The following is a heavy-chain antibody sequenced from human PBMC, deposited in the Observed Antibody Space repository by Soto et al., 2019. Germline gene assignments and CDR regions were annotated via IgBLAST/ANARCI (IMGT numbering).Heavy chain of an antibody. D-gene: IGHD2-15*01. CDR2: ISGSGGST. Sequence: GGSLRLSCAASGFTFSSYAMSWVRQAPGKGLEWVSAISGSGGSTYYADSMKGRFTISRDNSKNTLYLQMNSLRAEDTAVYYCAKDINGGYCSGGSCYFDYWGQGTLVTVSS. CDR1: GFTFSSYA. V-gene: IGHV3-23*01. CDR3: AKDINGGYCSGGSCYFDY. J-gene: IGHJ4*02.